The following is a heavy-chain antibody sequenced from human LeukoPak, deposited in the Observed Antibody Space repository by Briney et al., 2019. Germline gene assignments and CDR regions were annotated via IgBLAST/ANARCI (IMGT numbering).Heavy chain of an antibody. D-gene: IGHD3-22*01. CDR2: ISGSGGST. Sequence: GGSLRLPCAASGFTFSSYAMSWVRQAPGKGLEWVSAISGSGGSTYYADSVKGRFTISRDNSKNTLYLQMNSLRAEDTAVYYCANAGVYYDSSGYYFWGQGTLVTVSS. V-gene: IGHV3-23*01. CDR3: ANAGVYYDSSGYYF. J-gene: IGHJ4*02. CDR1: GFTFSSYA.